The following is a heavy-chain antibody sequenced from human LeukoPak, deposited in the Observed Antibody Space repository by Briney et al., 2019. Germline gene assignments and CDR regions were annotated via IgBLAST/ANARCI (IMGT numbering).Heavy chain of an antibody. D-gene: IGHD1-26*01. CDR3: ARVRAGATRDFDY. V-gene: IGHV3-21*01. CDR1: GFSFSNYG. CDR2: ISSSSASI. Sequence: GALRLSCAASGFSFSNYGMNWVRQAPGKGLEWVSSISSSSASIYYADSVKGRFTISRDNAKNLLFLQVNSLRADDTALYYCARVRAGATRDFDYWGQGSLVTVSS. J-gene: IGHJ4*02.